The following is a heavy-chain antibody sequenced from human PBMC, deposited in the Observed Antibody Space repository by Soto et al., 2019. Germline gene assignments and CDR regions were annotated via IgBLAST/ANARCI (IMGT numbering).Heavy chain of an antibody. CDR2: ISGSGGST. V-gene: IGHV3-23*01. CDR3: AKRVYSAAAGNADY. J-gene: IGHJ4*02. Sequence: GGSVRLSCAASGFTFSSYAMSWVRQAPGKGLEWVSAISGSGGSTYYADSVKGRFTISRDNSKNTLYLQMNSLRAEDTAVYYCAKRVYSAAAGNADYSGPISLVTVSS. D-gene: IGHD6-13*01. CDR1: GFTFSSYA.